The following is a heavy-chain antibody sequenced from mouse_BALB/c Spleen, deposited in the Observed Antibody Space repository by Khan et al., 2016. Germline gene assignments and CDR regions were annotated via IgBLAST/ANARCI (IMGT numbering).Heavy chain of an antibody. CDR1: GFTFNTYA. CDR3: VRGYYAMDY. CDR2: IRSKSNNYAT. J-gene: IGHJ4*01. V-gene: IGHV10-1*02. Sequence: EVQLVESGGGLVQPKGSLKLSCAASGFTFNTYAMNWVRQAPGKGLEWVARIRSKSNNYATYYADSVKDRFTISRDDSQSMLYLQMNNLKTEDIATYYCVRGYYAMDYWGQGTSVTVSS.